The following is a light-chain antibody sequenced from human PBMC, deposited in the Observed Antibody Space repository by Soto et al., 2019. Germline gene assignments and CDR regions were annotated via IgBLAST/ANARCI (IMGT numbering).Light chain of an antibody. CDR2: ATS. J-gene: IGKJ1*01. CDR3: QQYGSFPPT. CDR1: RGVGRW. Sequence: DVQLTQSPSSLSASVGDRVIITCRASRGVGRWLAWYQQKPEKAPKSLIYATSTLQSSVPSRFNGGGSGTHFSLTISSLQPEDVATYYCQQYGSFPPTFGRGTKVEI. V-gene: IGKV1D-16*01.